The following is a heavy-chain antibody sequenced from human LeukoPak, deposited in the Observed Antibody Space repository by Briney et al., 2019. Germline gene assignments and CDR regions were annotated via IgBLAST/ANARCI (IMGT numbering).Heavy chain of an antibody. Sequence: GGSLRLSCAASGFTFDIYEMNWVRQAPGKGLEWISFISSSSNVIYYADSVKGRFTISRDNAKHSLYLQMNSLRAEDTAVYYCAGSRYPEPQDLDYWGQGTLVTVSS. CDR3: AGSRYPEPQDLDY. CDR1: GFTFDIYE. D-gene: IGHD1-14*01. J-gene: IGHJ4*02. V-gene: IGHV3-48*03. CDR2: ISSSSNVI.